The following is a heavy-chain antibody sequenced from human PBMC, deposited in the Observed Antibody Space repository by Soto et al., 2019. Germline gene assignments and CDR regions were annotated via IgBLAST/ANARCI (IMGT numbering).Heavy chain of an antibody. V-gene: IGHV4-34*01. J-gene: IGHJ4*02. CDR3: ARGRFLGF. CDR1: GGSFSGYY. Sequence: QVQLQQWGAGLLKPSETLSLTCAVYGGSFSGYYWSWIRQPPGKGLEWIGEINHSGSTNYNPSLKSRVTISGDTSKNQFSRKLSSVTAADTAVYYCARGRFLGFWGQGTLVTVSS. CDR2: INHSGST. D-gene: IGHD3-3*01.